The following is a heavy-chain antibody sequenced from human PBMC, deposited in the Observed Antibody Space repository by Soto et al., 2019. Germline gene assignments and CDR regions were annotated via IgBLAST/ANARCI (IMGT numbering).Heavy chain of an antibody. V-gene: IGHV1-46*02. CDR3: ALGGHIAVVTDRFDP. CDR1: GYPFNTYY. CDR2: IHPSGGGS. D-gene: IGHD2-21*02. J-gene: IGHJ5*02. Sequence: ASVKVSCKSSGYPFNTYYLHWVRQAPGQGLEWMGMIHPSGGGSTYAQKFLGRVTMTMDSSTSTVFMELTSLRSADTAVYYCALGGHIAVVTDRFDPRGKGILFTVPS.